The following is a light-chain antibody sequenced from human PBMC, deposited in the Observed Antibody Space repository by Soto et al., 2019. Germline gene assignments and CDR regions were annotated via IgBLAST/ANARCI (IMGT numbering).Light chain of an antibody. CDR1: RSFASSY. CDR3: QQYNNWTPVT. V-gene: IGKV3-20*01. Sequence: EIVLTQSPGTLSLSPGERATLSCRASRSFASSYLAWYQQKPGQAPRLLIYAASNRATGIPDRFSGSGSATNFTLTISRLEPEDSEVYYCQQYNNWTPVTFGQGTKVEIK. CDR2: AAS. J-gene: IGKJ1*01.